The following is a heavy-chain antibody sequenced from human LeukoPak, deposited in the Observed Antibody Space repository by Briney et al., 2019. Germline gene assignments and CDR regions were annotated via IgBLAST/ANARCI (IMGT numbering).Heavy chain of an antibody. CDR3: VREGLHCSGASCYFP. CDR2: MNPNSGYT. Sequence: ASVKVSCKASGYTFTSYDINWVRQATGQGLEWMGRMNPNSGYTGYAQKFQDRVTMTRDIVTDTAYMELSSLRSDDTAVYYCVREGLHCSGASCYFPWGQGTLVTVSP. J-gene: IGHJ5*02. V-gene: IGHV1-8*01. D-gene: IGHD2-15*01. CDR1: GYTFTSYD.